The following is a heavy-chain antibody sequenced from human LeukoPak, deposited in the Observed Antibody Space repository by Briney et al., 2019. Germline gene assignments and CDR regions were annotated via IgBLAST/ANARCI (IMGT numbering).Heavy chain of an antibody. CDR3: ARAKGIVVVNTRRGPNAFDI. CDR1: GGSFSGYY. Sequence: KASETLSLTCAVYGGSFSGYYWSWIRQPPGKGLEWIGEINHSGSTNYNPSLESRVTISVDTSKNQFSLKLSSVTAADTAVYYCARAKGIVVVNTRRGPNAFDIWGQGTMVTVSS. J-gene: IGHJ3*02. D-gene: IGHD3-22*01. V-gene: IGHV4-34*01. CDR2: INHSGST.